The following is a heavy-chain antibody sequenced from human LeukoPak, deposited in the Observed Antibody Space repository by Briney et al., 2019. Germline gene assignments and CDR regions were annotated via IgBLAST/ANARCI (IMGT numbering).Heavy chain of an antibody. J-gene: IGHJ1*01. CDR2: IYYSGST. CDR1: GGSISSYY. V-gene: IGHV4-59*08. Sequence: SETLSLTCTVSGGSISSYYWSWIRQPPGKGLEGIGYIYYSGSTNYNLSLKSRVTISVDTSKNQFSLKLISVTAADTAVYYCARHEALYSSGWYLFRAGKVDAEYFQHGGQGTRVTVSS. CDR3: ARHEALYSSGWYLFRAGKVDAEYFQH. D-gene: IGHD6-19*01.